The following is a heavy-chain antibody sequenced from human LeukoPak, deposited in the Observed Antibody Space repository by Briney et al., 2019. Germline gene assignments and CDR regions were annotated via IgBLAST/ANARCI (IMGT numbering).Heavy chain of an antibody. CDR1: GFTFDDYA. Sequence: TGGSLRLSCAASGFTFDDYAMHWVRQAPGKGLEWVSGVSWNSGSIDYADSVKGRFTISRDNAKSSLYLQMNSLRAEDTALYYCAKDKFGGDQQLVRGYDYWGQGTLVTVSS. CDR2: VSWNSGSI. D-gene: IGHD3-10*01. CDR3: AKDKFGGDQQLVRGYDY. J-gene: IGHJ4*02. V-gene: IGHV3-9*01.